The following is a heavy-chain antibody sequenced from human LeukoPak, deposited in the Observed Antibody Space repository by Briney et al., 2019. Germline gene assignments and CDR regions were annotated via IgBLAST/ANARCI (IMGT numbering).Heavy chain of an antibody. V-gene: IGHV1-24*01. J-gene: IGHJ5*02. Sequence: ASVKLFCKVSGCILSELCMHWVRKAPRNGFDLMRGFASEDGETIYAQKFQGRVTMTEDTSTDTAYMELSSLRSEDMVTYYCATDLGYYDSSGYYYKWFDPWGQGTLVTVSS. D-gene: IGHD3-22*01. CDR2: FASEDGET. CDR1: GCILSELC. CDR3: ATDLGYYDSSGYYYKWFDP.